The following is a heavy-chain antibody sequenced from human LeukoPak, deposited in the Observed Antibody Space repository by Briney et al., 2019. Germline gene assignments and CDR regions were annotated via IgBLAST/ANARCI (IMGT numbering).Heavy chain of an antibody. D-gene: IGHD3-10*01. J-gene: IGHJ6*02. Sequence: GGSLRLSCAASGFRFSNYGMAWVRQTPGKGLEWVSTISNTGDNTHYADSVQSRFTISRDNSKNTLYLQMNSLRAEDTAVYYCARPNGDYYYYYGMDVWGQGTTVTVSS. V-gene: IGHV3-23*01. CDR1: GFRFSNYG. CDR3: ARPNGDYYYYYGMDV. CDR2: ISNTGDNT.